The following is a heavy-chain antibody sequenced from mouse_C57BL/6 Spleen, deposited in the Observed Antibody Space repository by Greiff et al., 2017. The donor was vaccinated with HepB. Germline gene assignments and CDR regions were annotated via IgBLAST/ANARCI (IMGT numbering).Heavy chain of an antibody. CDR2: IYPGNSDT. V-gene: IGHV1-5*01. J-gene: IGHJ1*03. CDR3: TRSGDGYYVRYFDV. CDR1: GYTFTSYW. D-gene: IGHD2-3*01. Sequence: VQLQQSGTVLARPGASVKMSCKTSGYTFTSYWMHWVKQRPGQGLEWIGAIYPGNSDTSYNQKFKGKAKLTAVTSASTAYMELSSLTNEDSAVYYCTRSGDGYYVRYFDVWGTGTTVTVSS.